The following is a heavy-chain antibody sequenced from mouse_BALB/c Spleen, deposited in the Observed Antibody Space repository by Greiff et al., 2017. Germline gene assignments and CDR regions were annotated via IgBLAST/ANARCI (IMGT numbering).Heavy chain of an antibody. D-gene: IGHD2-3*01. CDR3: ARSDGYYPFGY. CDR2: ISYSGST. Sequence: EVQLQQSGPGLVKPSQSLSLTCTVTGYSITSDYAWNWIRQFPGNKLEWMGYISYSGSTSYNPSLKSRISITRDTSKNQFFLQLNSVTTEDTATYYCARSDGYYPFGYWGKGTTLTVSS. V-gene: IGHV3-2*02. CDR1: GYSITSDYA. J-gene: IGHJ2*01.